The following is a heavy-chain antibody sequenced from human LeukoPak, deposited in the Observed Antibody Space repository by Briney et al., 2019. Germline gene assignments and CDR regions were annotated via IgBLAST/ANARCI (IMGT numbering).Heavy chain of an antibody. V-gene: IGHV3-30*18. Sequence: GGSLRLSCAASGFTFSSYGMHCVRQAPGKGLEWVAVISYEGSNKYYADSVKGRFTISRDNSKNTLYLQMNSLRAEDTAVYYCAKDHSSGWYYFDYWGQGTLVTVSS. CDR3: AKDHSSGWYYFDY. CDR2: ISYEGSNK. D-gene: IGHD6-19*01. CDR1: GFTFSSYG. J-gene: IGHJ4*02.